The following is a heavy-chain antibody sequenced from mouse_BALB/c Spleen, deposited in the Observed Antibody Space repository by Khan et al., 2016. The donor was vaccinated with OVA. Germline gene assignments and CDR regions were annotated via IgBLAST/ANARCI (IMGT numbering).Heavy chain of an antibody. J-gene: IGHJ2*01. CDR2: INYSGST. V-gene: IGHV3-8*02. CDR1: GDSITSGY. Sequence: EVQLQESGPSLVKISQTLSLTCSVTGDSITSGYWNWIRKFPGNKLEYMGYINYSGSTYYNPSLKSRISITRDTSKNQYFLQLNSVTTEDTATYXCSRYNGFCYFDYWGQGTTLTVSS. D-gene: IGHD1-2*01. CDR3: SRYNGFCYFDY.